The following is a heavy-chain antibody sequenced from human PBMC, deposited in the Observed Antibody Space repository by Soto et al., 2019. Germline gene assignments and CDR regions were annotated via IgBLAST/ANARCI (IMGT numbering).Heavy chain of an antibody. Sequence: GGALRLSCGASGFTCSDRFMDWVRQATGKGLEWVGRAKTGPFGYATQYAASVNGRFTVSRDDSENSFYLLMNSLKVDDTAVYYCASPKSAGDALRDRYFDFWGRGTLVTVSS. V-gene: IGHV3-72*01. CDR2: AKTGPFGYAT. J-gene: IGHJ2*01. CDR1: GFTCSDRF. D-gene: IGHD6-13*01. CDR3: ASPKSAGDALRDRYFDF.